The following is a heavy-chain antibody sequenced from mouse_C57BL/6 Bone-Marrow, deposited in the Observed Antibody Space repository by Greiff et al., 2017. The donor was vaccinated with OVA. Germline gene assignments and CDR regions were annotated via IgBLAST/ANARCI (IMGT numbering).Heavy chain of an antibody. V-gene: IGHV5-6*01. CDR3: ASKTAMDY. Sequence: VQLKQSGGDLVKPGGSLKLSCAASGFTFSSYGMSWVRQTPDKRLEWVATISSGGSYTYYPDSVKGRFTISRDNAKNTLYLQMSSLKSEDTAMYYCASKTAMDYWGQGTSVTVSS. CDR1: GFTFSSYG. CDR2: ISSGGSYT. J-gene: IGHJ4*01.